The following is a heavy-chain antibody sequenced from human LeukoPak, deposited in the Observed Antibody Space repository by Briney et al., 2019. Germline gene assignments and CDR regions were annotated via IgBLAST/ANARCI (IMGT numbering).Heavy chain of an antibody. CDR1: GGSISSYY. V-gene: IGHV4-59*12. J-gene: IGHJ6*03. D-gene: IGHD3-3*01. Sequence: SQTLSLTCTVPGGSISSYYWSWIRQPPGKGLEWIGYIYYSGSTNYNPSLKSRVTISVDTSKNQFSLKLSSVTAADTAVYYCAREYDFWSGYGYYYYMDVWGKGTTVTVSS. CDR2: IYYSGST. CDR3: AREYDFWSGYGYYYYMDV.